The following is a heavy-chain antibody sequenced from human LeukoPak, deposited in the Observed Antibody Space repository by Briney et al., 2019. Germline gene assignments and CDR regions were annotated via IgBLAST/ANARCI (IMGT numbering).Heavy chain of an antibody. D-gene: IGHD3-3*01. CDR2: INPNSGGT. V-gene: IGHV1-2*02. J-gene: IGHJ4*02. Sequence: ASVKVSCKAFGYTFTSNYMHWVGQAPGQGGEGRGWINPNSGGTNYAQKFQGRVTMTRDTSISTAYMEPSRLRSDDTAVYYCARDRSAYYDFWSGYYTGFDYWGQGTLVTVSS. CDR3: ARDRSAYYDFWSGYYTGFDY. CDR1: GYTFTSNY.